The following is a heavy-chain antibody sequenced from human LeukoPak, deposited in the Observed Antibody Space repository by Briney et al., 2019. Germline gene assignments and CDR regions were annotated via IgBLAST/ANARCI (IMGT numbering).Heavy chain of an antibody. CDR2: IRYDGSNK. V-gene: IGHV3-30*02. CDR3: TKDHFLGGARSAFDL. J-gene: IGHJ3*01. CDR1: GFTFSSYG. D-gene: IGHD2/OR15-2a*01. Sequence: GGSLRLSCAASGFTFSSYGMHWVRQAPGKGLESVAFIRYDGSNKYYADSVKGRFTISGDKSKNTLYLQMNSLRSEDTAVYYCTKDHFLGGARSAFDLWGQGTMVTVSS.